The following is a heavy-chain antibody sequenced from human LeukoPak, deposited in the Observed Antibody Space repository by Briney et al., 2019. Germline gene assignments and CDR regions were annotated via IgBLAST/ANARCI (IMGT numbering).Heavy chain of an antibody. CDR2: IYYSGST. CDR1: GGSISSSSYY. Sequence: SSETLSLTCTVSGGSISSSSYYWGWIRQPPGKGLEWIGSIYYSGSTYYNPSLKSRVTISVGTSKNQFSLKLSSVTAADTAVYYCARQTGDSSGYYYKDYFDYWGQGTLVTVSS. J-gene: IGHJ4*02. CDR3: ARQTGDSSGYYYKDYFDY. D-gene: IGHD3-22*01. V-gene: IGHV4-39*01.